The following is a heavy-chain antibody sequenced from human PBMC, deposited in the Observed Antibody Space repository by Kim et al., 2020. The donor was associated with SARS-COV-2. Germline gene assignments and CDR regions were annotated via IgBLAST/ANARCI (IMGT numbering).Heavy chain of an antibody. CDR2: IRSDGVHI. Sequence: GGSLRLSCAAAGFNVSSYWMNGVRQAPGKGLVWVSRIRSDGVHITYADAVKGRFTISRDNAKNTLYLQMNGLSTEDTAVYYCAKVGDYDSSGFYAFFRTWGQSTRVTGSS. D-gene: IGHD3-22*01. CDR1: GFNVSSYW. J-gene: IGHJ1*01. CDR3: AKVGDYDSSGFYAFFRT. V-gene: IGHV3-74*03.